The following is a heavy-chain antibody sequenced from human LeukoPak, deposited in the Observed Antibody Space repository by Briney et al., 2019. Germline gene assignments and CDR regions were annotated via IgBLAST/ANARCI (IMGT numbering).Heavy chain of an antibody. V-gene: IGHV1-24*01. CDR2: FDPEDGET. Sequence: ASVKVSCKVSGYTLTELSMHWVRQAPGKGLEWMGGFDPEDGETIYAQKFQGRVTMTEDTSTDTAYMELSSLRSEDTAVYYCATGPKGGDYYYYYGMDVWGQGTTVTVSS. CDR3: ATGPKGGDYYYYYGMDV. D-gene: IGHD3-16*01. CDR1: GYTLTELS. J-gene: IGHJ6*02.